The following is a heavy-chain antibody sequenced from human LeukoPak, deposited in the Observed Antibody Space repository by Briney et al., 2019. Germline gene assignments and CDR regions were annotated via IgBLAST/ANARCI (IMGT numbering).Heavy chain of an antibody. CDR3: ARARDSSSSGEFDY. D-gene: IGHD6-6*01. Sequence: PSETLSLTCTVSGGSISSSSYYWGWIRQPPGKGLEWIGSIYYSGSTYYNPSLKSRVTISVDTSKNQFSLKLSSVTAADTAVYYCARARDSSSSGEFDYWGQGTLVTVSS. V-gene: IGHV4-39*07. J-gene: IGHJ4*02. CDR1: GGSISSSSYY. CDR2: IYYSGST.